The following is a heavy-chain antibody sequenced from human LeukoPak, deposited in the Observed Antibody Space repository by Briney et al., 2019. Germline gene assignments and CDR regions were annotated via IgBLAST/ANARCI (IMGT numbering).Heavy chain of an antibody. CDR1: GGSVSSGDYY. CDR2: IYYSGSV. D-gene: IGHD4-17*01. V-gene: IGHV4-30-4*01. CDR3: ATTTVTQYYFDY. Sequence: PSETLSLTCTVSGGSVSSGDYYWTWIRQPPGKGLEWIGYIYYSGSVYYNPSLRGRVTISVDTSKNQFSLKLSSVTAADTAVYYCATTTVTQYYFDYWGQGTLVTVSS. J-gene: IGHJ4*02.